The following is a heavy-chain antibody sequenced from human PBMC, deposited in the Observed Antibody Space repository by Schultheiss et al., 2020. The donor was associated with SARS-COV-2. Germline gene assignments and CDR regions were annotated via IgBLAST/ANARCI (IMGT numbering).Heavy chain of an antibody. CDR3: ARGRGARYVAYYSYYYGMDV. J-gene: IGHJ6*02. CDR1: GGSFSGYY. V-gene: IGHV4-34*01. CDR2: INHGEAT. D-gene: IGHD4/OR15-4a*01. Sequence: LETLSLTCAVYGGSFSGYYWSWIRQPPGKGLEWIGEINHGEATNYNPSLKSRVTISVDTFKKQFSLKLNSVTAADTAVYFCARGRGARYVAYYSYYYGMDVWGQGTTVTVSS.